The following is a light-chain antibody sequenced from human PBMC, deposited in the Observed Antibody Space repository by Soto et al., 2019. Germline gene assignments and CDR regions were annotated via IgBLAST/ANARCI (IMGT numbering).Light chain of an antibody. CDR1: QSIPSNY. V-gene: IGKV3-20*01. CDR2: GAS. Sequence: DIVLTQSPGTLSLSPGERATLSCRASQSIPSNYLAWYQQKPGQAPRLLIHGASSRATGIPDRFSGSGSGTAFTLTNSRLEPEDFEVYYCQLYGTSPPRYTFGQGTKLEIK. J-gene: IGKJ2*01. CDR3: QLYGTSPPRYT.